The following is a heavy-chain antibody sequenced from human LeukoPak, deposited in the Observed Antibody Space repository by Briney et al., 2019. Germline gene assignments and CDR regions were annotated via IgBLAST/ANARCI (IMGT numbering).Heavy chain of an antibody. D-gene: IGHD3-16*02. V-gene: IGHV3-48*01. Sequence: GGSLRLSCAASGFTFSSYSMNWVRQAPGKGLEWVSYVSSSGSSIYYADSVKGRFTISRDNAKNSLYLQMNSLRAEDTAVYYCARYRERYYYYMDVWGKGTTVTVS. CDR1: GFTFSSYS. CDR3: ARYRERYYYYMDV. CDR2: VSSSGSSI. J-gene: IGHJ6*03.